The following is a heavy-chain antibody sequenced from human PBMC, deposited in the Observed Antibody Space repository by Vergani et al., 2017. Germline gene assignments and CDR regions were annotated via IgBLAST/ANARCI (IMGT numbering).Heavy chain of an antibody. CDR2: IYYSGST. CDR1: GGSISSYY. D-gene: IGHD4-23*01. V-gene: IGHV4-59*01. Sequence: QVQLQESGPGLVKPSETLSLTCTVSGGSISSYYWSWIRQPPGKGREWIGYIYYSGSTNYNPSLTRRVTIAVDTSKNQFSLKLSSVTAAATAVYYCARHDYGGQFDYWGQGTLVTVSS. J-gene: IGHJ4*02. CDR3: ARHDYGGQFDY.